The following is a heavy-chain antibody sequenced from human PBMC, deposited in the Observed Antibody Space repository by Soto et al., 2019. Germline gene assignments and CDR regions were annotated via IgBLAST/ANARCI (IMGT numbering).Heavy chain of an antibody. CDR2: ISAYNGNT. CDR1: GYTFTSYG. V-gene: IGHV1-18*01. CDR3: ARESRRECSGGSCYSTSVYYYYGIDV. Sequence: GASVKVSCKASGYTFTSYGISWVRQAPGQGLEWMGWISAYNGNTNYAQKLQGRVTMTTDTSTSTAYMELRSLRSDDTAVYYCARESRRECSGGSCYSTSVYYYYGIDVWGQGTTVTVAS. J-gene: IGHJ6*02. D-gene: IGHD2-15*01.